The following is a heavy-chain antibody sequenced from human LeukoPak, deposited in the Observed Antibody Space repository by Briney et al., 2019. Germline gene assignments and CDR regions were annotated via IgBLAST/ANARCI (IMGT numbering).Heavy chain of an antibody. CDR2: ISFDGSNE. D-gene: IGHD6-19*01. Sequence: GRSLRLSCAASGFTFSRHAIHWVRQAPGKGLEWVAVISFDGSNEYYADSVKGRFTISRDNSKNTLYLQMNSLRTEDTALCYCARERVAGLDYWGQGTLVTVSS. J-gene: IGHJ4*02. CDR1: GFTFSRHA. V-gene: IGHV3-30-3*01. CDR3: ARERVAGLDY.